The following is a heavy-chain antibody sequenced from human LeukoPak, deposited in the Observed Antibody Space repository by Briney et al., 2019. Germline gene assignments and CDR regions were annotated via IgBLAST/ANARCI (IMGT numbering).Heavy chain of an antibody. CDR3: ARHGPLYDIWSAQFYFDY. D-gene: IGHD3-3*01. Sequence: SETLSLTCTVSGDSISTYYWSWIRQPPGKRLEWIGYICFSGTTNYNPSLKSRVTISVDTSKNQFSLRLSSVTAADTAVYYCARHGPLYDIWSAQFYFDYWGQGTLVTVSS. CDR1: GDSISTYY. CDR2: ICFSGTT. V-gene: IGHV4-59*08. J-gene: IGHJ4*02.